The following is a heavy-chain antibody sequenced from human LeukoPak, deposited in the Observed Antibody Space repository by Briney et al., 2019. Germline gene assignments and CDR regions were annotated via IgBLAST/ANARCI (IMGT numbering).Heavy chain of an antibody. CDR2: IYYSGST. Sequence: PSETLSLTCTVSGGSISSYYWSWIRQPPGKGLEWIGYIYYSGSTNYNPSLKSRVTMSVDTSKNQFSLRLSSVTAADTAVYYCARDRGDYGSSDYWGQGTLVTVSS. V-gene: IGHV4-59*12. D-gene: IGHD2-21*02. J-gene: IGHJ4*02. CDR1: GGSISSYY. CDR3: ARDRGDYGSSDY.